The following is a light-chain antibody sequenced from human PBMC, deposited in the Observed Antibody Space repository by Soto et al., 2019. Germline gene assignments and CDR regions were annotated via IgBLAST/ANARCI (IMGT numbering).Light chain of an antibody. V-gene: IGKV1-8*01. CDR2: GAS. CDR3: QHYLNYPIT. Sequence: AIRMTQSPSSLSASIGDTVTITCRASQDIGSVLAWYQQKPGTAPKVLISGASDLHGGVPSRFSGSGSRTDFTLTITHLQSEDFATYYCQHYLNYPITFCQGTRL. CDR1: QDIGSV. J-gene: IGKJ5*01.